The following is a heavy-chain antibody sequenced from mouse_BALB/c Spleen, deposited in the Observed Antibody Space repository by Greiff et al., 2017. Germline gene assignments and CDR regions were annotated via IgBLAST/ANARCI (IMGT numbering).Heavy chain of an antibody. CDR3: ARFSPYDYDVGDY. J-gene: IGHJ2*01. CDR1: GYTFTSYW. CDR2: IDPSDSYT. Sequence: QVQLKQPGAELVKPGASVKLSCKASGYTFTSYWMHWVKQRPGQGLEWIGEIDPSDSYTNYNQKFKGKATLTVDKSSSTAYMQLSSLTSEDSAVYYCARFSPYDYDVGDYWGQGTTLTVSS. D-gene: IGHD2-4*01. V-gene: IGHV1-69*02.